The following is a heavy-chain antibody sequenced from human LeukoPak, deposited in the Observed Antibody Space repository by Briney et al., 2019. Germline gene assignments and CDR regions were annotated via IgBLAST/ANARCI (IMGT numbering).Heavy chain of an antibody. CDR2: INHSGST. V-gene: IGHV4-34*01. J-gene: IGHJ4*02. Sequence: SETLSLTCAVYGGSFSGYYWSWIRQPPGKGLEWIGEINHSGSTNYNPSLKSRVTISVDTSKNQFSLKLSSVTAADTAVYYCARGSDSSGYIDYWGQGTLVTVSS. D-gene: IGHD3-22*01. CDR3: ARGSDSSGYIDY. CDR1: GGSFSGYY.